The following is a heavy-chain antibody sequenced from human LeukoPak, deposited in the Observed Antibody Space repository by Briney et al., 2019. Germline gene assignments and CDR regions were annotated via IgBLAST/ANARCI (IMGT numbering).Heavy chain of an antibody. Sequence: PSETLSLTCTVSGGSISNSSSYWGWIRQPPGKGLEWIGSIYYSGSTYYNPSLKSRVTISVDTSKNQFSLKLSSVTAADTAVYYCAREGYSSPPGLDVWGKGTTVTISS. CDR2: IYYSGST. J-gene: IGHJ6*04. CDR1: GGSISNSSSY. CDR3: AREGYSSPPGLDV. V-gene: IGHV4-39*02. D-gene: IGHD5-18*01.